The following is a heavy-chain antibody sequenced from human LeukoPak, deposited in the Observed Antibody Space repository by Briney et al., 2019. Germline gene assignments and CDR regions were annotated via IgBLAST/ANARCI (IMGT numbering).Heavy chain of an antibody. Sequence: GGSLRLSCVASGFTFSIYTMSWVRQAPGKGLEWVSSITSSSSSMYSADSVKGRLTISRDNAKNSLYLQMNSLRAEDTAVYYCAKVIFACSSASCSNYYYYGVDVWGQGTTVTVSS. CDR3: AKVIFACSSASCSNYYYYGVDV. V-gene: IGHV3-21*01. CDR2: ITSSSSSM. CDR1: GFTFSIYT. D-gene: IGHD2-2*01. J-gene: IGHJ6*02.